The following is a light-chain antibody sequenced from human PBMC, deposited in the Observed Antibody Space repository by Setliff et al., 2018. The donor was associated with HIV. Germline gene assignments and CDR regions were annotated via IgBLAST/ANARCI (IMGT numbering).Light chain of an antibody. CDR2: YDT. CDR3: QVWDSSSDHV. V-gene: IGLV3-21*04. CDR1: NIGSKS. Sequence: SYELPQPPSVSVAPGKTARITCGGNNIGSKSVHWYQQKPGQAPVLVMHYDTNRPSGIPERFSGSNSGNTATLTISRVGAGDEAYYYCQVWDSSSDHVFGTGTKVTVL. J-gene: IGLJ1*01.